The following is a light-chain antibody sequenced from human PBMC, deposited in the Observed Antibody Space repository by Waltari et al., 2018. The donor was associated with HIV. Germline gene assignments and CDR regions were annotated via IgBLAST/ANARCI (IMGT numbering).Light chain of an antibody. CDR3: QTWGTGLRV. CDR1: SGHSTYA. J-gene: IGLJ3*02. Sequence: QLVLPQSPSASASLGASVQLTCKLSSGHSTYAIDWHPQQPDKGPRYLMKLNSDGSHSKGDGIPDRFSGSSSGAERYLTISSLQSEDEADYYCQTWGTGLRVFGGGTKLTVL. CDR2: LNSDGSH. V-gene: IGLV4-69*01.